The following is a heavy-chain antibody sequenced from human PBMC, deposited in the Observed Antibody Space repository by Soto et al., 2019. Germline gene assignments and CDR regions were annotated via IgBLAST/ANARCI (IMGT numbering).Heavy chain of an antibody. J-gene: IGHJ4*02. D-gene: IGHD3-22*01. CDR2: ISSSGSTI. V-gene: IGHV3-11*01. CDR3: ARSHLYYDSSGYPDY. Sequence: APGKGLEWVSYISSSGSTIYYADSVKGRFTISRDNAKNSLYLQMNSLRAEDTAVYYCARSHLYYDSSGYPDYWGQGTLVTVSS.